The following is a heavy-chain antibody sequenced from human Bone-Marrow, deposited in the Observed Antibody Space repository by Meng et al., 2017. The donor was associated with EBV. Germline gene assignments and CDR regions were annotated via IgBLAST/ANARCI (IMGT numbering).Heavy chain of an antibody. D-gene: IGHD3-10*01. CDR2: LIPMSDAP. CDR3: ASESGRGFTPDY. CDR1: GGTFRSDA. V-gene: IGHV1-69*01. Sequence: VELGESGVELNTAGTAVKGACNASGGTFRSDAISWVRQAPGQGLEWMGGLIPMSDAPHYAQKFQGRVTITADESTSTHYMDLSGLRSEDTAVYYCASESGRGFTPDYWGQGTLVTVSS. J-gene: IGHJ4*02.